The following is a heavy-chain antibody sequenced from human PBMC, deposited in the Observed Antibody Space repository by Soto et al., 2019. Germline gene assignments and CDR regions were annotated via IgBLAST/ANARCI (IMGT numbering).Heavy chain of an antibody. CDR1: GDTFTDYY. V-gene: IGHV1-46*01. J-gene: IGHJ4*02. CDR2: VNPSGGHT. D-gene: IGHD2-21*02. Sequence: QVQLVQSGAEVKKPGASVKVSCKASGDTFTDYYIHWVRQAPGQGLEWMGTVNPSGGHTTYAQHFLGRMTMTRDTSPSTLYMELTSLTSADTAVYYCAGGGHVVVVTAALDYWGQGTLVTVSS. CDR3: AGGGHVVVVTAALDY.